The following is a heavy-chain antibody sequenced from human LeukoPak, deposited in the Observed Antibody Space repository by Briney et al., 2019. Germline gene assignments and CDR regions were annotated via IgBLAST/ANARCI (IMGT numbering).Heavy chain of an antibody. V-gene: IGHV4-34*01. CDR2: INHSGST. D-gene: IGHD5-18*01. CDR1: GGSFSGYY. Sequence: SETQSLTCAVYGGSFSGYYWSWIRQPPGKGLEWIGEINHSGSTNYNPSLKSRVTISVDTSKNQFSLKLSSVTAADTAVYYCARRGYSHEVAGFDPWGQGTLVTVSS. CDR3: ARRGYSHEVAGFDP. J-gene: IGHJ5*02.